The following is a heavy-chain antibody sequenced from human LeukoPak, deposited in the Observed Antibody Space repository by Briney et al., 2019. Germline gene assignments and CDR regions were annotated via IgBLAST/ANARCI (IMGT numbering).Heavy chain of an antibody. J-gene: IGHJ4*02. CDR2: IYPGDFDT. V-gene: IGHV5-51*01. CDR3: ARLGTGDTSMVTPLHY. CDR1: GYIFTNYW. Sequence: GESLKISCKGSGYIFTNYWIGWVRQMPGKGLEWMGIIYPGDFDTRYSPSFQGQVTISADKSISTAYLQWSSLKASDTAMYYCARLGTGDTSMVTPLHYWGQGTLVTVSS. D-gene: IGHD5-18*01.